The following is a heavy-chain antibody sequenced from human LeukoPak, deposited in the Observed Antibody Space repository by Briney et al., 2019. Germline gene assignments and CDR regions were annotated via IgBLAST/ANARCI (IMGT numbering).Heavy chain of an antibody. CDR1: GFMFRSYW. CDR2: IKQDGSEK. CDR3: ARDQSIPNLDAFDI. J-gene: IGHJ3*02. Sequence: PGGSLRLSCAASGFMFRSYWMTWVRQAPGKGLEWVANIKQDGSEKNYLDSVRGRFTISRDDARNSLYLQMNSLRVEDTAVYYCARDQSIPNLDAFDIRGQGTMVTVSS. D-gene: IGHD1-14*01. V-gene: IGHV3-7*05.